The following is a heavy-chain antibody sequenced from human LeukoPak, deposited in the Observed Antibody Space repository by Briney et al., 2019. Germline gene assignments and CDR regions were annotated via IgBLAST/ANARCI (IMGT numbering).Heavy chain of an antibody. CDR2: ISSSSSYI. V-gene: IGHV3-21*01. Sequence: GGSLRLSCAASGFTFSSYSMNWVRQAPGKGLEWVSSISSSSSYIYYADSVKGRFTISRDNAKNSLYLQMNSLRAEDTAVYYCARVTEYGSGSPEAFDIWGQGTMVTVSS. CDR3: ARVTEYGSGSPEAFDI. D-gene: IGHD3-10*01. CDR1: GFTFSSYS. J-gene: IGHJ3*02.